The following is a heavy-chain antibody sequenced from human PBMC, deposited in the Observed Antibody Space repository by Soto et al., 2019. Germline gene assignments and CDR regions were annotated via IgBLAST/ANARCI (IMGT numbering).Heavy chain of an antibody. J-gene: IGHJ4*02. CDR1: GFTFSSYA. V-gene: IGHV3-30-3*01. CDR2: ISYDGSNK. Sequence: QVQLVESGGGVVQPGRSLRLSCAASGFTFSSYAMHWVRQAPDKGLEWVAVISYDGSNKYYADSVKGRFTISRDNSKNTLYLQMNSLRAEDTAVYYCARDSPTIAVPDYWGQGTLVTVSS. D-gene: IGHD3-9*01. CDR3: ARDSPTIAVPDY.